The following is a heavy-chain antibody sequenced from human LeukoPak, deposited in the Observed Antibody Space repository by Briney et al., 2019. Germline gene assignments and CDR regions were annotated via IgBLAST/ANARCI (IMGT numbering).Heavy chain of an antibody. CDR2: INHSGST. V-gene: IGHV4-34*01. D-gene: IGHD5-18*01. J-gene: IGHJ4*02. CDR1: GGSFSGYY. Sequence: SETLSLTCAFYGGSFSGYYWSWIRQPPGKGLEWIGEINHSGSTNYNPSLKSRVTISVDTSKNQFSLKLSSVTAADTAVYYCARIDTAMVYPFDYWGQGTLVTVSS. CDR3: ARIDTAMVYPFDY.